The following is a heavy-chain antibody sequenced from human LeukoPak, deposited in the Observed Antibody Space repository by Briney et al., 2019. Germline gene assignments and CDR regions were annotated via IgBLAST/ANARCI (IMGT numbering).Heavy chain of an antibody. CDR3: ARGMSISPNWFDP. Sequence: PGGSLRLSCAASGFTFSSYWMNWVRQAPGKGPEWVANIKYDGSVQYYADSLKGRFTISRDNAKNSLYLQMNNLWAEDTAVYFSARGMSISPNWFDPWGQGTLVTVSS. CDR2: IKYDGSVQ. V-gene: IGHV3-7*01. CDR1: GFTFSSYW. D-gene: IGHD3-3*01. J-gene: IGHJ5*02.